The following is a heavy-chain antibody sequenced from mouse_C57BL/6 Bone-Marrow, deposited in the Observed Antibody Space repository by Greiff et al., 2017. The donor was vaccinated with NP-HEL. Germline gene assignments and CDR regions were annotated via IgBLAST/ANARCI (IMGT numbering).Heavy chain of an antibody. CDR1: GFTFSDYY. CDR2: INYDGSST. V-gene: IGHV5-16*01. Sequence: EVQLVESEGGLVQPGSSMKLSCTASGFTFSDYYMAWVRQVPEKGLEWVANINYDGSSTYYLDSLKSRFIISRDNAKNILYLQMSSLKSEDTATYYCARGGYGSSPYWYFDVWGTGTTVTVSS. D-gene: IGHD1-1*01. J-gene: IGHJ1*03. CDR3: ARGGYGSSPYWYFDV.